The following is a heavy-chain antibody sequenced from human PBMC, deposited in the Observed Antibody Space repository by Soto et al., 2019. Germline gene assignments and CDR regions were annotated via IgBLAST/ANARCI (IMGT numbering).Heavy chain of an antibody. Sequence: GGSLRLACPASGFTFSSYAMSWVRQAPGKGLEWVSAISGSGGSKSYADSAKGRFTISRDNPKNTLYLQMNSLRAEDTAVYYCAKETLEPTAPFDYWGQGTLVTVS. J-gene: IGHJ4*02. CDR1: GFTFSSYA. CDR2: ISGSGGSK. CDR3: AKETLEPTAPFDY. D-gene: IGHD1-1*01. V-gene: IGHV3-23*01.